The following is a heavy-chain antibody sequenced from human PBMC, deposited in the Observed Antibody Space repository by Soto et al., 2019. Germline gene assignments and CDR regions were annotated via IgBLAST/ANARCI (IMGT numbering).Heavy chain of an antibody. J-gene: IGHJ2*01. D-gene: IGHD4-17*01. Sequence: QVQLVQSGAEVKKPGSSVKVSCKASGGTFSSYAINWVRQAPGQGLEWMGGIIPIFGTANYAQKFRGRVTITAAKSTNTAYMELRSLRSEDTAVYYCASSPPPTVTMYSRYFDLWGRGTLVTVSS. CDR1: GGTFSSYA. CDR2: IIPIFGTA. V-gene: IGHV1-69*14. CDR3: ASSPPPTVTMYSRYFDL.